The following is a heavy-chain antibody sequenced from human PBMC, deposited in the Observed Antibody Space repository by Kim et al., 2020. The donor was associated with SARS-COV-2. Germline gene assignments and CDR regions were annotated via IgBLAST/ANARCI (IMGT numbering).Heavy chain of an antibody. J-gene: IGHJ4*02. CDR3: ARTGGVTTLFDY. V-gene: IGHV4-39*01. D-gene: IGHD4-4*01. Sequence: SNPSLKSRVTISVDTSKNQFSLKLSSVTAAETAVYYCARTGGVTTLFDYWGQGTLVTVSS.